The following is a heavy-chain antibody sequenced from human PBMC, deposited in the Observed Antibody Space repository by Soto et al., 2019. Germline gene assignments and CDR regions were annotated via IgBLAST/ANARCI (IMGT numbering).Heavy chain of an antibody. Sequence: GESLKISCKGSGYTFTSYWIGWVRQVPGKGLEWMGIIFPRDSDTRYNPSFQGQVTISADRSINTAYLQRSSVKASDTAIYYCVRGYTSRWSSNGYAFDSGGQGMLVTVSS. CDR3: VRGYTSRWSSNGYAFDS. V-gene: IGHV5-51*01. CDR2: IFPRDSDT. D-gene: IGHD5-12*01. CDR1: GYTFTSYW. J-gene: IGHJ4*02.